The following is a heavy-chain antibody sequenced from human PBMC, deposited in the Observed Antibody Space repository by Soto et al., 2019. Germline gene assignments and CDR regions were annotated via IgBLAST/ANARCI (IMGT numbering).Heavy chain of an antibody. CDR3: AMEAGTTAGYFDY. D-gene: IGHD1-1*01. CDR1: GFTFSSYG. CDR2: IWYDGSKK. V-gene: IGHV3-33*01. Sequence: QVQLVESGGGVVQPGRSLRLSCAASGFTFSSYGMPWVRQAPGKGLEWVAVIWYDGSKKYYADSVRGRFTISRDNSKNTLYLQMNSLRAEDTAVYYCAMEAGTTAGYFDYWGQGTLVTVSS. J-gene: IGHJ4*02.